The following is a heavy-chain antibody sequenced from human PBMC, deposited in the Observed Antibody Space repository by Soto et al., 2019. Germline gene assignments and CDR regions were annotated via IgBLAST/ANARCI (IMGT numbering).Heavy chain of an antibody. CDR1: GFTFSSYS. D-gene: IGHD6-13*01. J-gene: IGHJ6*03. Sequence: GGSLRLSCAASGFTFSSYSMNWVRQAPGKGLEWVSSISSSSSYIYYADSVKGRFTISRDNAKNSLYLQMNSLRAEDTGLYYRARGLALYWRSWDGLPPGMDVWGKGTTVTVSS. V-gene: IGHV3-21*01. CDR2: ISSSSSYI. CDR3: ARGLALYWRSWDGLPPGMDV.